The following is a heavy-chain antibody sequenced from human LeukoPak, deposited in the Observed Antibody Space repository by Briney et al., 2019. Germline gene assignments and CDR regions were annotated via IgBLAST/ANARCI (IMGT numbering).Heavy chain of an antibody. Sequence: DSVKGRFTISRDNSKNTLYLQMNSLRAEDTAVYYCARAPYGDYADYWGQGTLVTVSS. CDR3: ARAPYGDYADY. D-gene: IGHD4-17*01. V-gene: IGHV3-30*01. J-gene: IGHJ4*02.